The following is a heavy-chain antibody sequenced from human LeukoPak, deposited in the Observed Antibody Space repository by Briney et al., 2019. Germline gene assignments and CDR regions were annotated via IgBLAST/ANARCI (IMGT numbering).Heavy chain of an antibody. D-gene: IGHD5-12*01. CDR2: ISWNSGSI. J-gene: IGHJ4*02. CDR3: ATVGTPYIVATRSVEFDY. CDR1: GFTFDDYA. V-gene: IGHV3-9*01. Sequence: GGSLRLSCAASGFTFDDYAMHWVRQAPGKGLEWVSGISWNSGSIGYADSVKGRFTISRDNAKNSLYLQMNSLRAEDTAVYYCATVGTPYIVATRSVEFDYWGQGTLVTVSS.